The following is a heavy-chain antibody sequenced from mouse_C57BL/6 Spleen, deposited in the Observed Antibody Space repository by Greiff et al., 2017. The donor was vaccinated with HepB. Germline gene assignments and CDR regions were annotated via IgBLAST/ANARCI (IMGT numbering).Heavy chain of an antibody. V-gene: IGHV1-18*01. CDR2: INPNNGGT. CDR3: ARLDYYGSSYPCYFDV. CDR1: GYTFTDYN. Sequence: VQLQQSGPELVKPGASVKIPCKASGYTFTDYNMDWVKQSHGKSLEWIGDINPNNGGTIYNQKFKGKATLTVDKSSSTAYMELRSLTSEDTAVYYCARLDYYGSSYPCYFDVWGTGTTVTVSS. D-gene: IGHD1-1*01. J-gene: IGHJ1*03.